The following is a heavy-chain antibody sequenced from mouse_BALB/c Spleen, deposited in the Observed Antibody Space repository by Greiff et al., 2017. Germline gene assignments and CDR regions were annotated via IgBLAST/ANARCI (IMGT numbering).Heavy chain of an antibody. V-gene: IGHV14-3*02. D-gene: IGHD3-2*02. CDR3: ALRDY. CDR1: GFNIKDTY. J-gene: IGHJ2*01. Sequence: EVKLMESGAELVKPGASVKLSCTASGFNIKDTYMHWVKQRPEQGLEWIGRIDPANGNTKYDPKFQGKATITADTSSNTAYLQLSSLTSEDTAVYYCALRDYWGQGTTLTVSS. CDR2: IDPANGNT.